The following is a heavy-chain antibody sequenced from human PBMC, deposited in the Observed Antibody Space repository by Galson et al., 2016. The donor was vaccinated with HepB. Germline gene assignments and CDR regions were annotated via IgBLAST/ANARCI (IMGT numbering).Heavy chain of an antibody. Sequence: SLRLSCAASGFAFRDYYMTWIRQVPGKGLEWVSYISCSGSVTFYADSVKGRFTISRDNAGRSLNLQMDSLRAEDTAVYFCARDRNFWSGYYTGTFDIWGLGTMVTVSS. CDR1: GFAFRDYY. CDR3: ARDRNFWSGYYTGTFDI. CDR2: ISCSGSVT. D-gene: IGHD3-3*01. J-gene: IGHJ3*02. V-gene: IGHV3-11*01.